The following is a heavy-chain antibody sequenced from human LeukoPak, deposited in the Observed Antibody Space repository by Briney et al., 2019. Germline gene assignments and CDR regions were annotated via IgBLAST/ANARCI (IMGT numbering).Heavy chain of an antibody. CDR2: MNPNSGNT. D-gene: IGHD2-2*03. J-gene: IGHJ6*03. CDR3: ARGRNGYCSSTSCLITMVRGVIRRYYYMDV. V-gene: IGHV1-8*01. CDR1: GYTFTSYD. Sequence: GASVKVSCKASGYTFTSYDINWVRQATGQGLEWMGWMNPNSGNTGYAQKFQGRVTMTRNTSISTAYMELSSLRSEDTAVYYCARGRNGYCSSTSCLITMVRGVIRRYYYMDVWGKGTTVTISS.